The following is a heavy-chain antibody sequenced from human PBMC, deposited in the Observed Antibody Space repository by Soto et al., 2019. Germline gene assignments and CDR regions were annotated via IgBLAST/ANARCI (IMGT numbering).Heavy chain of an antibody. CDR1: GVNCRDAW. Sequence: GGPHRLPNTSSGVNCRDAWMNLVSQAPGKGLEWVGRIKSKNDGETTDYAAPVKGRFTISRDDSKNMMYLEMDSLKTEDTAVYYCTTVSIPTLPSPKNPWLDPWVQGTLVTVSS. J-gene: IGHJ5*02. CDR3: TTVSIPTLPSPKNPWLDP. V-gene: IGHV3-15*07. CDR2: IKSKNDGETT. D-gene: IGHD3-3*01.